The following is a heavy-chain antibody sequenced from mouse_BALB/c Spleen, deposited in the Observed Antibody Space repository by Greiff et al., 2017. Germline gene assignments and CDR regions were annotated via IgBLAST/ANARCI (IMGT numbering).Heavy chain of an antibody. CDR3: ASPLLRLSYAMDY. D-gene: IGHD1-2*01. V-gene: IGHV2-6-4*01. J-gene: IGHJ4*01. Sequence: VKLQESGPGLVAPSQSLSITCTVSGFSLSRYSVHWVRQPPGKGLEWLGMIWGGGSTDYNSALKSSLSISKDNSKSQVFLKMNSLQTDDTAMYYCASPLLRLSYAMDYWGQGTSVTVSS. CDR1: GFSLSRYS. CDR2: IWGGGST.